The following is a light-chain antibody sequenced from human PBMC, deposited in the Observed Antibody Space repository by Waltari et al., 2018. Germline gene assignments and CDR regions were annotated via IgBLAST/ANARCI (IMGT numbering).Light chain of an antibody. CDR2: LDS. J-gene: IGLJ3*02. Sequence: SSVLTQAPSVSVAPGQTATLTCRGVHILSRSVHWYQQKPGRAPVLVVYLDSARPSGIPERFSGSKSGNAATLTISRVEAGDEADYYCHVWDANTVMFGGGTKLTVL. CDR1: HILSRS. CDR3: HVWDANTVM. V-gene: IGLV3-21*02.